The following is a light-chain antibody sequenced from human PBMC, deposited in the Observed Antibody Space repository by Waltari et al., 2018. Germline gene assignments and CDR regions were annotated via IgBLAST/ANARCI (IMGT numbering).Light chain of an antibody. CDR1: QSVRSD. Sequence: EIVVTQSPATLSVSLGERPTSPCRAGQSVRSDFAWYRQKPGRAPRLLLYGASTRATGVSARFSGSGSGTEFTLTITSLQSEDSAVYFCQQYNNWPLTFGGGTKVEIK. J-gene: IGKJ4*01. V-gene: IGKV3-15*01. CDR3: QQYNNWPLT. CDR2: GAS.